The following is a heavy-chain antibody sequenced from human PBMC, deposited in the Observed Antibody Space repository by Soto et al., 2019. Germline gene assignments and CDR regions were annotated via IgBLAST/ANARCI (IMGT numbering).Heavy chain of an antibody. CDR1: AYSFTSYW. D-gene: IGHD4-4*01. CDR3: ARNDYNGNSVDY. J-gene: IGHJ4*02. Sequence: GESLKISCKGSAYSFTSYWIGWVRQMPGKGLEWMGIIYPGDSDTRYSPSFQGQVTISADKSINTSYLQWNSLKASDTAMYYCARNDYNGNSVDYWGQGTLVTVSS. CDR2: IYPGDSDT. V-gene: IGHV5-51*01.